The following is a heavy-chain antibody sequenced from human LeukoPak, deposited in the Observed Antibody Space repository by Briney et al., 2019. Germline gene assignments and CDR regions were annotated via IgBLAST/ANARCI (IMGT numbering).Heavy chain of an antibody. CDR1: GFTFSSYE. J-gene: IGHJ6*03. CDR3: ARDPYSGNYGNDYYYYYMDV. Sequence: PGGSLRLSCAASGFTFSSYEMNWVRQAPGKAMDWVSSITSSGTYIFYADSVKGRFTISRDNAKNSLYLQMDSLGPEDTAVYYCARDPYSGNYGNDYYYYYMDVWGKGTTVTISS. V-gene: IGHV3-21*01. D-gene: IGHD1-26*01. CDR2: ITSSGTYI.